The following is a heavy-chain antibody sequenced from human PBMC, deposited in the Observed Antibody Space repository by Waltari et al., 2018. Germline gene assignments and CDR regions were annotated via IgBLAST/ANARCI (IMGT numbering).Heavy chain of an antibody. V-gene: IGHV3-48*03. CDR1: GFTFSSYE. J-gene: IGHJ4*02. Sequence: EVQLVESGGGLVQPGGSLRLSCAASGFTFSSYEMNWVRQAPGKGLEWVSYISSSGSTIDYADSVKGRFTISRDNAKNSLYLQMNSLRAEDTAVYYCARDSPTAAATDYWGQGTLVTVSS. CDR2: ISSSGSTI. CDR3: ARDSPTAAATDY. D-gene: IGHD2-2*01.